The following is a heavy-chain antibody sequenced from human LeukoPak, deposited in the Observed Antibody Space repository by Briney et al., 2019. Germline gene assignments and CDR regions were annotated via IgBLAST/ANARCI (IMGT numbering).Heavy chain of an antibody. CDR1: GFTFSSYG. CDR3: AKDRVVGYYGSGSYYNEDYFDY. V-gene: IGHV3-30*02. J-gene: IGHJ4*02. D-gene: IGHD3-10*01. Sequence: GSLRLSCAASGFTFSSYGMHWVRQAPGKGLEWVAFIRYDGSNKYYADSVKGCFTISRDNSKNPLYLQMNSLRAEDTALYYCAKDRVVGYYGSGSYYNEDYFDYWGQGTLVTVSS. CDR2: IRYDGSNK.